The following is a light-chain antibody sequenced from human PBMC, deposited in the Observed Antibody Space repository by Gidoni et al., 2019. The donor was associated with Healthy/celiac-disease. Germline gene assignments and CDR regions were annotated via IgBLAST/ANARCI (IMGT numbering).Light chain of an antibody. CDR1: QSVINSY. CDR2: GAS. J-gene: IGKJ5*01. V-gene: IGKV3-20*01. Sequence: EIVLTQSPGTLSLSPGERATLSCRASQSVINSYLAWYQQKPGQAPRLLIYGASSRATGIPDRFSGSGSGTDFTLTISRLEPEDFAVYYCQQYGSSITFXQXTRLEIK. CDR3: QQYGSSIT.